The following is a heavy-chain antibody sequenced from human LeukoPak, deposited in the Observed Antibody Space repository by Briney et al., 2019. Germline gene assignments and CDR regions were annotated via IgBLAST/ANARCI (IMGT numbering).Heavy chain of an antibody. J-gene: IGHJ4*02. CDR2: INADGSGK. D-gene: IGHD3-16*01. CDR3: ASWGAGGNS. Sequence: GGSLRLSCEASGFTLSTYWMNWVRQVPGKGLDWVANINADGSGKRYVDSVKGRFTIARDNADNSLSLQMNSLRAEDTAVYYCASWGAGGNSWGQGTLVTVSS. V-gene: IGHV3-7*01. CDR1: GFTLSTYW.